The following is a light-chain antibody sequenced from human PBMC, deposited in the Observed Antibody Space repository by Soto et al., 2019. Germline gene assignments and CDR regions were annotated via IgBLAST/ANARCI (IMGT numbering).Light chain of an antibody. CDR2: DAS. J-gene: IGKJ1*01. CDR1: QGIGND. V-gene: IGKV1-6*01. Sequence: AIQMTQSPSSLSASVGDRVTITCRASQGIGNDLGWYQQKPGKAPKLLIYDASSLQSGVPSRFSGSGSGTDFIIISSLQQDEDAATYCCLHDYPGWTFGQGTKVEIK. CDR3: LHDYPGWT.